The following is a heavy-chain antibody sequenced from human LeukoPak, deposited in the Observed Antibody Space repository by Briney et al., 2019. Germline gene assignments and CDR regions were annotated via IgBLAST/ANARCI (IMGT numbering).Heavy chain of an antibody. V-gene: IGHV4-39*07. D-gene: IGHD3-10*01. Sequence: SETLSLTCTVSGGSISSSSYYWGWIRQPPGKGLEWIGSIYYSGSTYYNPSLKSRVTISVDTSKNQFSLKLSSVTAADTAVYYCARDPRYYYGSGSSQNWFDPWGQGTLVTVSS. J-gene: IGHJ5*02. CDR2: IYYSGST. CDR1: GGSISSSSYY. CDR3: ARDPRYYYGSGSSQNWFDP.